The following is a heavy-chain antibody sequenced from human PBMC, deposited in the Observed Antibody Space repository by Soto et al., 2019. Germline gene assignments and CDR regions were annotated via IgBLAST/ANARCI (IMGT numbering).Heavy chain of an antibody. D-gene: IGHD1-1*01. V-gene: IGHV3-30*18. CDR1: GFTFSSYG. Sequence: QVQLVESGGGGVQPGRSLRLSCAASGFTFSSYGMHWVRQAPGKGLEWVTVISYDGKVAYDADSVKGRFTNSRDNSKNALYLPKNSLRTEDTALYYCAKERPITNWYFDYWGQGTLVTVSS. CDR2: ISYDGKVA. J-gene: IGHJ4*02. CDR3: AKERPITNWYFDY.